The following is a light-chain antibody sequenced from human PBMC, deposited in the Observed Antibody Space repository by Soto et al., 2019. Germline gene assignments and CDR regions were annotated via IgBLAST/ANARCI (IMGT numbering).Light chain of an antibody. V-gene: IGKV3-20*01. CDR1: QSVSSY. CDR3: QQYGSSPIT. J-gene: IGKJ5*01. Sequence: VMTQSPATLSVSPGERSSLSCRASQSVSSYLAWYQQKPGQAPRLLIYGSSSRATGIPDRFSGSGSGTDFTLTISRLEPEDFAVYYCQQYGSSPITFGQGTRLEIK. CDR2: GSS.